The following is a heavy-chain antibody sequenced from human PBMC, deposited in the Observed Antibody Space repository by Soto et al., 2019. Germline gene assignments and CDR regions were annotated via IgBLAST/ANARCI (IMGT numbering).Heavy chain of an antibody. CDR1: GFIFSSSA. CDR3: AKGGGDSLRYGMDV. CDR2: ISGSGGSI. V-gene: IGHV3-23*01. J-gene: IGHJ6*02. Sequence: GGSLRLSCSASGFIFSSSAMNWVRQAPGKGLEWVSAISGSGGSIYYADSVKGRFTISGDNSKTTLYLEMDSLRAEDTAVYYCAKGGGDSLRYGMDVWGQGTTVTVSS. D-gene: IGHD2-21*02.